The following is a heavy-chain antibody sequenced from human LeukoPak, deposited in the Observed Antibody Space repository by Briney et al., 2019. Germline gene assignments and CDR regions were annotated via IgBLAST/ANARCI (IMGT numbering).Heavy chain of an antibody. CDR2: IDSSGIGT. Sequence: PGGSLRLSCETSGFTFNNYAMSWVRQAPGKGLEWVSAIDSSGIGTFYADSVKGRFTISRDISRNTVYLQMNSLRGEDTAIYFCAKHSGQGDLNYWGQGALVTVSS. CDR1: GFTFNNYA. CDR3: AKHSGQGDLNY. J-gene: IGHJ4*02. V-gene: IGHV3-23*01. D-gene: IGHD6-19*01.